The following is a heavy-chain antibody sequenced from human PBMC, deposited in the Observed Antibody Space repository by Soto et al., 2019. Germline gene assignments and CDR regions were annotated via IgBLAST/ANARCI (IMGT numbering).Heavy chain of an antibody. J-gene: IGHJ4*02. D-gene: IGHD3-10*01. CDR2: IYYTGST. Sequence: QVQLQESGPGLVKPSETLSLTCTVSGGSISSYYWSWIRQPPGKGLEWIGYIYYTGSTNYSPSLKRRFTISTDPAKSQSPLRLSSVTAADPAVYYCARHYGSGRFDYWCQGTLVSVSS. CDR1: GGSISSYY. CDR3: ARHYGSGRFDY. V-gene: IGHV4-59*08.